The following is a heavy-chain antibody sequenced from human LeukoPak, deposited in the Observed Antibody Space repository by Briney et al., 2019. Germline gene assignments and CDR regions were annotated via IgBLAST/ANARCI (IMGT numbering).Heavy chain of an antibody. Sequence: GASVKVSCKASDYPFTSYGIIWVRQAPGQGLEWMGWINSHNSNTNYAQNLQDRVSMTTDTSTSTAFMELRGLRSDDTAVYYCARVSISLVRGTVITATFDYWGQGTLVTVSS. CDR3: ARVSISLVRGTVITATFDY. CDR1: DYPFTSYG. CDR2: INSHNSNT. V-gene: IGHV1-18*01. J-gene: IGHJ4*02. D-gene: IGHD3-10*01.